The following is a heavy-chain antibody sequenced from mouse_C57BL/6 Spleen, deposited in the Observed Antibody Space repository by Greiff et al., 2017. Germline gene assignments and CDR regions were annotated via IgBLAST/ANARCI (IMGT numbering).Heavy chain of an antibody. CDR2: IDPSDSYT. CDR3: ARSYYGSSLYYAMDY. J-gene: IGHJ4*01. Sequence: VQLQQSGAELVMPGASVKLSCKASGYTFTSYWMHWVKQRPGQGLEWIGEIDPSDSYTNYNQKFKGKSTLTVDKSSSTAYMQLSSLTSEDSAVYYCARSYYGSSLYYAMDYWGQGTSVTVSS. D-gene: IGHD1-1*01. V-gene: IGHV1-69*01. CDR1: GYTFTSYW.